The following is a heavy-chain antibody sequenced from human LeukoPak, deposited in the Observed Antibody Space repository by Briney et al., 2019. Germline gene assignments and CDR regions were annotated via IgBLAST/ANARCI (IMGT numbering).Heavy chain of an antibody. Sequence: GGSLRLSCAASGFTFSSYSMNWVRQAPGKGLEWVSYISSSSSTIYYADSVKGRFTISGDNAKNSLYLQMNSLRAEDTAVYYCARGDFYDFCSGYYLDYWGQGTLVTVSS. J-gene: IGHJ4*02. CDR1: GFTFSSYS. V-gene: IGHV3-48*04. CDR2: ISSSSSTI. D-gene: IGHD3-3*01. CDR3: ARGDFYDFCSGYYLDY.